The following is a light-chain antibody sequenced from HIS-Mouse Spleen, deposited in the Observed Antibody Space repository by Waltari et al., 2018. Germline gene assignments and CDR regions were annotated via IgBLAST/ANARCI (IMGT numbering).Light chain of an antibody. CDR2: KDS. J-gene: IGLJ2*01. CDR3: YSAADNNVV. CDR1: VLAKTY. V-gene: IGLV3-27*01. Sequence: SYELTQPSSVSVSPGPTARITCSGDVLAKTYARWFQQKPGQAPVLVIYKDSERPSGIPERFSGSSSGTTVTLTISGAQVEDEADYYCYSAADNNVVFGGGTKLTVL.